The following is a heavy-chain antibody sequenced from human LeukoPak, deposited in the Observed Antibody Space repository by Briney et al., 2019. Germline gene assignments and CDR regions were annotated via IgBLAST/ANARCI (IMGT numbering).Heavy chain of an antibody. D-gene: IGHD5-24*01. Sequence: GGSLRLSCAASGFTFSSFGMHWVRQAPGKGLEWVAVIWYDGSNKYYADSVKGRFTISRDNSKNTLYLQMNSLRAEDTAVYYCARDFHDGYNLDYWGQGTLVTVSS. CDR1: GFTFSSFG. CDR2: IWYDGSNK. V-gene: IGHV3-33*01. CDR3: ARDFHDGYNLDY. J-gene: IGHJ4*02.